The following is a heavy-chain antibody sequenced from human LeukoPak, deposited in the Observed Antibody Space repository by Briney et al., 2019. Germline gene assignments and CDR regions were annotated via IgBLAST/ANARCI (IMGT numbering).Heavy chain of an antibody. D-gene: IGHD3-22*01. CDR2: ISGSGGST. V-gene: IGHV3-23*01. Sequence: PGGSLRLSCAASGFTFSSYAMSWVRQAPGKGLEWVSAISGSGGSTYYADSVKGPFTISRDNSKNTLYLQMNSLRAEDTAVYYCAKVVSSYYYDSSGYYFDYWGQGTLVTVSS. CDR3: AKVVSSYYYDSSGYYFDY. CDR1: GFTFSSYA. J-gene: IGHJ4*02.